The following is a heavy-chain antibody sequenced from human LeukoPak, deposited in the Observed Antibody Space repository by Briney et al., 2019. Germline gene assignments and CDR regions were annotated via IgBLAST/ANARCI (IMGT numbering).Heavy chain of an antibody. CDR2: IYTSGNT. V-gene: IGHV4-4*07. CDR1: GGSISSYY. J-gene: IGHJ4*02. Sequence: SETLSLTCTVSGGSISSYYWSWIRQPTGKGLEYIGRIYTSGNTNYNPSLKSRVTLSVDTSKNQFSLKLSSVTAADTAVYYCARSTSGEYFDYWGQGTLVTVSS. D-gene: IGHD6-19*01. CDR3: ARSTSGEYFDY.